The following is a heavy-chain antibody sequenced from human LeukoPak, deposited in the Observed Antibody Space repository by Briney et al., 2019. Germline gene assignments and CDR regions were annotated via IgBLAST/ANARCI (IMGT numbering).Heavy chain of an antibody. CDR3: VRDLEKYSSRWYPYYYYGMDV. CDR2: ISYDGSNK. Sequence: GGSLRLSRAASGFTFSSYAMHWVRQAPGKGLEWVAVISYDGSNKYYADSVKGRFTISRDNSKNTLYLQMNSLRAEDTAVYYCVRDLEKYSSRWYPYYYYGMDVWGQGTTVTVSS. V-gene: IGHV3-30*04. CDR1: GFTFSSYA. D-gene: IGHD6-13*01. J-gene: IGHJ6*02.